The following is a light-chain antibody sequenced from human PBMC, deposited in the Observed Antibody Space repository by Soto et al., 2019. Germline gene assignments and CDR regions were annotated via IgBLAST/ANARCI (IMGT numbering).Light chain of an antibody. J-gene: IGKJ1*01. V-gene: IGKV3-20*01. Sequence: EIVLTQSPGTLSLSPGERATLSCRASQSFRYNYLAWYRQKPGQAPRLLIYGASTRATGIADRFSGSGSGTDFTLTISRLEPEDFAVYYCQHYVSSPWTFGQGTRAEIK. CDR1: QSFRYNY. CDR3: QHYVSSPWT. CDR2: GAS.